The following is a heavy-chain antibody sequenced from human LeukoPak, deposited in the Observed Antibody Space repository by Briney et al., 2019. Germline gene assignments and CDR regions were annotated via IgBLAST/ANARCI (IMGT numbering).Heavy chain of an antibody. CDR1: GFTFSAYD. CDR2: ISSSGNPI. V-gene: IGHV3-48*01. CDR3: ARAFDY. J-gene: IGHJ4*02. Sequence: GGPLRLSCAASGFTFSAYDIIWVRQAPGKGLEWVSHISSSGNPIYYADSVRGRFTISRDNAKNSLYLQMNSLRAEDTAVYYCARAFDYWGQGTLVTVSS.